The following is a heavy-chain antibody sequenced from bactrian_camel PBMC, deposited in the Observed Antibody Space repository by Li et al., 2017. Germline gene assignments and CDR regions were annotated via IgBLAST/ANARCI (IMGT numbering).Heavy chain of an antibody. CDR3: AAEAGRMRGRACNLLNGPDFSH. J-gene: IGHJ6*01. D-gene: IGHD1*01. CDR1: GYTYNRNC. Sequence: DVQLVESGGGSVQAGGSLRLSCAASGYTYNRNCMAWFRQAPGKEREGVARIATGSGNTYYADSVKGRFTVSQDRAKNTVYLRMDALKPEDSAMYYCAAEAGRMRGRACNLLNGPDFSHWGQGTQVTVS. V-gene: IGHV3S40*01. CDR2: IATGSGNT.